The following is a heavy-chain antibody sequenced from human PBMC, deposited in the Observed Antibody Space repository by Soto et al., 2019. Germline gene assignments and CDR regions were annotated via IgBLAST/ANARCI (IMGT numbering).Heavy chain of an antibody. V-gene: IGHV6-1*01. D-gene: IGHD6-6*01. Sequence: PSQTLSLTCAISGDSVSSNSAAWNWIRQSPSRGLEWLGRTYCRSKWYNDYAVSVKSRITINPDTSKNQFSLQLNSVTPEDTAVYYCARGSRYSSSYYYYGMDVWGQGTTVTVSS. CDR2: TYCRSKWYN. J-gene: IGHJ6*02. CDR1: GDSVSSNSAA. CDR3: ARGSRYSSSYYYYGMDV.